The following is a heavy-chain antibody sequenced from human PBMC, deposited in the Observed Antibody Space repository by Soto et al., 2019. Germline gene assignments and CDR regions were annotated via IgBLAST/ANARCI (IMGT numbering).Heavy chain of an antibody. J-gene: IGHJ4*02. CDR2: ISSSSSYI. V-gene: IGHV3-21*01. Sequence: ESGGGLVKPGGSLRLSCAASGFTFSSYSMNWVRQAPGKGLEWVSSISSSSSYIYYADSVKGRFTISRDNAKNSLYLQMNSLRAEDTAVYYCARDKRVAAQYYFDYWGQGTLVTVSS. CDR1: GFTFSSYS. CDR3: ARDKRVAAQYYFDY. D-gene: IGHD6-6*01.